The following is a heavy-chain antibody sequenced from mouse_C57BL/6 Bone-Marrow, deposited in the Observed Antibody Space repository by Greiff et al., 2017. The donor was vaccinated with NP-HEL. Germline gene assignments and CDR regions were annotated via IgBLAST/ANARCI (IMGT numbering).Heavy chain of an antibody. V-gene: IGHV1-59*01. CDR2: IDPSDSYT. D-gene: IGHD3-3*01. CDR1: GYTFTSYW. CDR3: ARWGP. Sequence: QVQLKQPGAELVRPGTSVKLSCKASGYTFTSYWMHWVKQRPGQGLEWIGVIDPSDSYTNYNQKFKGKATLTVDTSSSTAYMQLSSLTSEDSAVYYCARWGPWGQGTLVTVSA. J-gene: IGHJ3*01.